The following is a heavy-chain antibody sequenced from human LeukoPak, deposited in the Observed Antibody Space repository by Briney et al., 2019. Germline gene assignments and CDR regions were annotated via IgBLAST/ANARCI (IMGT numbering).Heavy chain of an antibody. CDR3: ARDSPNEVILWWSIDY. CDR2: ISSSSSTI. V-gene: IGHV3-48*01. J-gene: IGHJ4*02. CDR1: GFTFSSYS. D-gene: IGHD2-21*01. Sequence: PGGSLRLSCAASGFTFSSYSMNWVRQAPGKGLEWVSYISSSSSTIYYADSVKGRFTISRDNAKNSLYLQMNSLRAEDTAVYYCARDSPNEVILWWSIDYWGQGTLVTVSS.